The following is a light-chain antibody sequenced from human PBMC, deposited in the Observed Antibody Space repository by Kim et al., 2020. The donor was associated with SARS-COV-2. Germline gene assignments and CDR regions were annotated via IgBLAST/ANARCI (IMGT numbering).Light chain of an antibody. CDR2: KAS. CDR1: QSISNW. J-gene: IGKJ1*01. V-gene: IGKV1-5*03. CDR3: QHYNSYPWT. Sequence: ASVGDRVTITCRASQSISNWLAWYQQKPGKAPNLLICKASSLQSGVPSRFSGSGSGTEFTLTISSLQPDDCATYYCQHYNSYPWTFGQGTKVDIK.